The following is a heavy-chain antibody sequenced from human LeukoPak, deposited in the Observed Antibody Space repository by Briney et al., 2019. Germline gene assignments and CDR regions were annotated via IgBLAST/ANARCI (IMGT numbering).Heavy chain of an antibody. Sequence: GGSLRLSCSASGFTFSSYAMHWVRQAPGKGLEWVGRIKSKTDGGTTDYAAPVKGRFTISRDDSKNTLYLQMNSLKTEDTAVYYCTTGGIAVADYWGQGTLVTVSS. CDR1: GFTFSSYA. V-gene: IGHV3-15*01. J-gene: IGHJ4*02. D-gene: IGHD6-19*01. CDR2: IKSKTDGGTT. CDR3: TTGGIAVADY.